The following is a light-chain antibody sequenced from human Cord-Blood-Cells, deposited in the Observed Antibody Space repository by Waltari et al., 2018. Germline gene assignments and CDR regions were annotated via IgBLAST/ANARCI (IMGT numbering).Light chain of an antibody. CDR1: QGISNS. J-gene: IGKJ4*01. CDR2: AAS. Sequence: DIQMTQSPSSLSASVGDRVTITCRASQGISNSLAWYQQKPVKAPKLLLYAASRLESGVPTRFSGSGSGTDYTLTISSLHPEDFATYYCQQYYSTPQTFGGWTKVEIK. V-gene: IGKV1-NL1*01. CDR3: QQYYSTPQT.